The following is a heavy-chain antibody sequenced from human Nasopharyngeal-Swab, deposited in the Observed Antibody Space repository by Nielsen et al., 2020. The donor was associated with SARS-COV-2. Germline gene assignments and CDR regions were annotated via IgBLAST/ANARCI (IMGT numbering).Heavy chain of an antibody. V-gene: IGHV1-8*01. D-gene: IGHD6-19*01. CDR2: MNPNSGNT. Sequence: WVRQASGQGLEWMGWMNPNSGNTGYAQKFQGRVTMTRNTSISTAHMELSSLRSEDTAVYYCARRVAGRRRAFDIWGQGTMVTVSS. J-gene: IGHJ3*02. CDR3: ARRVAGRRRAFDI.